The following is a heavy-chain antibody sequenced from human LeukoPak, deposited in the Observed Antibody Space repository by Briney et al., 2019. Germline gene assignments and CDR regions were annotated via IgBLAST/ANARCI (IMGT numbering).Heavy chain of an antibody. Sequence: PGGSLRLSCAASGFTFSSYAMSWVRQAPGKGLEWVSAISGSGGSTYYADSVKGRFTISRDNAKNSLYLQMNSLRAEDTAVYYCARAVAGTDAFDIWGQGTMVTVSS. J-gene: IGHJ3*02. CDR2: ISGSGGST. CDR1: GFTFSSYA. V-gene: IGHV3-23*01. CDR3: ARAVAGTDAFDI. D-gene: IGHD6-19*01.